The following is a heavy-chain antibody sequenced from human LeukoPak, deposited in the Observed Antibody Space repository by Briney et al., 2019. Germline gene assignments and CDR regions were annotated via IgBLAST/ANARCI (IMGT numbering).Heavy chain of an antibody. CDR2: IHHSGER. J-gene: IGHJ4*02. CDR3: GRDRPTGYYDY. Sequence: SETLSLTCTVSSSSISSGYYWGWIRQPPGKGLEWIASIHHSGERYYNPSLKSRVTISVDTSQNQVSLQLTSVTAADTAVYYCGRDRPTGYYDYWGQGILVTVSS. D-gene: IGHD3-9*01. V-gene: IGHV4-38-2*02. CDR1: SSSISSGYY.